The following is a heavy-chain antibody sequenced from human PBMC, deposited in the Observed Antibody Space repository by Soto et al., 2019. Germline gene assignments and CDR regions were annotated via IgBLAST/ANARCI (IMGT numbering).Heavy chain of an antibody. J-gene: IGHJ4*02. Sequence: QVQLVQSGAEVKKPGASVKVSCKASGYTFTSYGISWVRQAPGQGLEWMGWISAYNGNTNYAQKLQGRVTMTTDTSTSTAYRELRSLRSDDTAVYYCARIVKLKTVTREEGVDYWGQGTLVTVSS. V-gene: IGHV1-18*01. CDR2: ISAYNGNT. CDR3: ARIVKLKTVTREEGVDY. CDR1: GYTFTSYG. D-gene: IGHD4-17*01.